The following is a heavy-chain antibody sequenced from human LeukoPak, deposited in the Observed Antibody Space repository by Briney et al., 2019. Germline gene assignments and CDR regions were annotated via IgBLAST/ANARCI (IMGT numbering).Heavy chain of an antibody. D-gene: IGHD5-18*01. J-gene: IGHJ4*02. CDR2: IWYDGSNK. V-gene: IGHV3-33*01. CDR1: GFTFSNYG. Sequence: GGSLRLSCAASGFTFSNYGMHWVRQAPGKGLEWVAAIWYDGSNKYCADSVKGRFTISRDNSKNTLYLQINSLRAEDTAMYYCARALSAMVPDYWGQGTLLTVSS. CDR3: ARALSAMVPDY.